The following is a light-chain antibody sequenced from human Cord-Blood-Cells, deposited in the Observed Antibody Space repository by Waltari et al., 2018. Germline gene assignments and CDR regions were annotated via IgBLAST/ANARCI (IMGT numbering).Light chain of an antibody. J-gene: IGLJ1*01. CDR3: QVWDSSSDQNV. CDR1: NIGSKS. Sequence: SYVLTQPPSVSVAPGKTARSTCGGNNIGSKSVHWYQQKPGQAPVLVIYYDSDRPSGIPERFSGSNSGNTATLTISRVEAGDEADYYCQVWDSSSDQNVFGTGTKVTVL. CDR2: YDS. V-gene: IGLV3-21*04.